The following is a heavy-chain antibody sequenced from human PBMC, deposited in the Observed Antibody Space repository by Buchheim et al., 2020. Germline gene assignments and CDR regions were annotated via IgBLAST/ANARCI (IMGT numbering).Heavy chain of an antibody. CDR2: IIPIFGTA. V-gene: IGHV1-69*06. D-gene: IGHD3-10*01. Sequence: QVQLVQSGAEVKKPGSSVKVSCKASGGTFSSYAISWVRQAPGQGLEWMGGIIPIFGTANYAQKFQGRVTITADNSTSTAYMELSSLRSEDTAVYYCATRITMVRGVIGYYGMDVWGQGTT. J-gene: IGHJ6*02. CDR1: GGTFSSYA. CDR3: ATRITMVRGVIGYYGMDV.